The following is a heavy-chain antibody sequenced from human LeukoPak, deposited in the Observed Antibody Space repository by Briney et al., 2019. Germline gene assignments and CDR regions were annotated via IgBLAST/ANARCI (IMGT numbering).Heavy chain of an antibody. CDR2: IYHSGST. CDR3: ARGPPRYCSSTSCYIDY. V-gene: IGHV4-30-2*01. J-gene: IGHJ4*02. CDR1: GGSISSGGYS. Sequence: SETLSLTCAVSGGSISSGGYSWSWIRQPPGKGLEWIGYIYHSGSTYYNPSLKSRVTISVDRSKKQFSLKMSSVTAADTAVYYCARGPPRYCSSTSCYIDYWGQGTLVTVSS. D-gene: IGHD2-2*02.